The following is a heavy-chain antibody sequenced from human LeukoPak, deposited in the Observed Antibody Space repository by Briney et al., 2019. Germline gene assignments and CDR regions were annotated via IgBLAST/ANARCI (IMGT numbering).Heavy chain of an antibody. J-gene: IGHJ6*03. CDR1: GGTFSSYA. V-gene: IGHV1-69*13. D-gene: IGHD2-15*01. Sequence: GASVKVSCKASGGTFSSYATSWVRQAPGQGLEWMGGIIPIFGTANYAQKFQGRVTITADESTSTAYMELSSLRSEDTAVYYCASGRCSGGSCYPEGYYYYMDVWGKGTTVTVSS. CDR3: ASGRCSGGSCYPEGYYYYMDV. CDR2: IIPIFGTA.